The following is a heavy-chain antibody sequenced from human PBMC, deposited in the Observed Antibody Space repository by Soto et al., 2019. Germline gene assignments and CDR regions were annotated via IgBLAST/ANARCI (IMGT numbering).Heavy chain of an antibody. D-gene: IGHD6-6*01. V-gene: IGHV1-69*13. CDR3: ARGPSIAARPFQASLFYYGMDV. J-gene: IGHJ6*02. Sequence: SVKVSCKASGGTFSSYAISWVRQAPGQGLEWMGGIIPIFGTANYAQKFQGRVTITADESTSTAYMELSSLRSEDTAVYYCARGPSIAARPFQASLFYYGMDVWGQGTTVTVSS. CDR1: GGTFSSYA. CDR2: IIPIFGTA.